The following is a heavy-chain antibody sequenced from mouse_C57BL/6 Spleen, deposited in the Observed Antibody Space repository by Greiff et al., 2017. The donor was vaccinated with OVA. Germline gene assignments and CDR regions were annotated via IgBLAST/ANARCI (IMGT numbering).Heavy chain of an antibody. CDR3: ARGPETCYFDY. Sequence: QVQLQQPGAELVRPGPSVKLSCKASGYTFTSYWMHWVKQRPGQGLEWIGVIDPSDSYTNYNQKFKGKATLTVDTSSSTAYMQHSSLTAEDASVYYGARGPETCYFDYWGKGTTLTVSS. CDR2: IDPSDSYT. CDR1: GYTFTSYW. V-gene: IGHV1-59*01. J-gene: IGHJ2*01.